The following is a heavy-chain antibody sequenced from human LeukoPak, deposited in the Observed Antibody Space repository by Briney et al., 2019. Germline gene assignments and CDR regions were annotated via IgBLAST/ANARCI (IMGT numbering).Heavy chain of an antibody. D-gene: IGHD3-10*01. CDR3: ARGAATNLWPSDY. Sequence: GGSLRLSCAASGFTFSSYEMNWVRQAPGKGLEWVSYISSSGSTIYYADSVKGRFTISRDNAKNSLYLQMNSLRAEDTAIYYCARGAATNLWPSDYWGQGTLVTVSS. CDR2: ISSSGSTI. J-gene: IGHJ4*02. CDR1: GFTFSSYE. V-gene: IGHV3-48*03.